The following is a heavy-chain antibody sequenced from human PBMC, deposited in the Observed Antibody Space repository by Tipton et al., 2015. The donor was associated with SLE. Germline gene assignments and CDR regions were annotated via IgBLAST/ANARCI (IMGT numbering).Heavy chain of an antibody. Sequence: TLSLTCAVSGYSISSGYYWGWIRQPPGKGLEWIGSIYHRGSTYYNPSLKSRVTISVDTSKNLFSLKLSSVTAADTAVYYCASAVVVNNDWYFDLWGRGTLVTVSS. J-gene: IGHJ2*01. V-gene: IGHV4-38-2*01. D-gene: IGHD3-22*01. CDR3: ASAVVVNNDWYFDL. CDR1: GYSISSGYY. CDR2: IYHRGST.